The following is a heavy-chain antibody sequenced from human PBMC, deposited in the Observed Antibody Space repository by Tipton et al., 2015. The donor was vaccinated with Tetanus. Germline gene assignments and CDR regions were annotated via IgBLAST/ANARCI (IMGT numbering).Heavy chain of an antibody. CDR1: GGSVNSGTYY. V-gene: IGHV4-61*01. CDR2: IYYSGST. D-gene: IGHD4-11*01. J-gene: IGHJ3*02. CDR3: ARGAATVTWGRGGGRDGRGDAFDI. Sequence: TLSLTCTVSGGSVNSGTYYWSWIRQPPGKGLEWIGCIYYSGSTNYNPSLKSRVTISGDTSKNQFSLKLSSVTAADTAVYYCARGAATVTWGRGGGRDGRGDAFDIWGQGTMVTVSS.